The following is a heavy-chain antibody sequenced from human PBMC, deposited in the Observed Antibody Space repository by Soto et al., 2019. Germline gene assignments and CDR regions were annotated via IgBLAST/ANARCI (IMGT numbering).Heavy chain of an antibody. CDR3: ARGPGGYSYGPDY. D-gene: IGHD5-18*01. J-gene: IGHJ4*02. V-gene: IGHV3-30-3*01. CDR1: GFTFSSYA. Sequence: GGSLRLSCAASGFTFSSYAMHWVRQAPGKGLEWVAVTSYDGSNKYYADSVKGRFTISRDNSKNTLYLQMNSLRAEDTAVYYCARGPGGYSYGPDYWGQGPLVTVSS. CDR2: TSYDGSNK.